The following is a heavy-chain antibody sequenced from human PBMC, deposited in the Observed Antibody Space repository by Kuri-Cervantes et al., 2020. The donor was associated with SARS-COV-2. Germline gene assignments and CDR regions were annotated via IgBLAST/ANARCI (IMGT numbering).Heavy chain of an antibody. D-gene: IGHD3-16*01. CDR3: ATREGGLGYDGMDV. V-gene: IGHV1-24*01. Sequence: ASVKVSCKASGGTFSSYAISWVRQAPGQGLEWMGGFDPEDGETIYAQKFKGRVTMTEDTSTDTAYMELSSLRSEDTAVYYCATREGGLGYDGMDVWGQGTTVTVSS. CDR2: FDPEDGET. CDR1: GGTFSSYA. J-gene: IGHJ6*02.